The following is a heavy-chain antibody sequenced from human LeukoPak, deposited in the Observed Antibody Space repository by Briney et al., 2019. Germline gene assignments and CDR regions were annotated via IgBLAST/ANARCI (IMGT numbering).Heavy chain of an antibody. CDR3: AVCSNSGWSGSLDY. D-gene: IGHD6-19*01. Sequence: GGSLRLSCAASGFTVSNNYMNWVRQAPGKGLEWVSVVYSDGTTYYADSVKGRFTIFRDNSKNTLYLQMNSLRAEDTAVYYCAVCSNSGWSGSLDYWGQGTLVTVSA. CDR1: GFTVSNNY. J-gene: IGHJ4*02. CDR2: VYSDGTT. V-gene: IGHV3-66*01.